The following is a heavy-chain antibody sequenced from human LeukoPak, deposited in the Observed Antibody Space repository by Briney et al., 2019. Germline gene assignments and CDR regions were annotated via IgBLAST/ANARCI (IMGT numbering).Heavy chain of an antibody. D-gene: IGHD1-26*01. Sequence: PGGSLRLSCAASGFTFSNDWMHWVRQAPGKGLVWVSRIKGDGSHTVYADSVKGRFTISRDNAKNTLFLQMRSLRVEDTAVYYCVRDWDHFDFDSWGQGTLVTVSS. CDR3: VRDWDHFDFDS. V-gene: IGHV3-74*01. CDR1: GFTFSNDW. CDR2: IKGDGSHT. J-gene: IGHJ5*01.